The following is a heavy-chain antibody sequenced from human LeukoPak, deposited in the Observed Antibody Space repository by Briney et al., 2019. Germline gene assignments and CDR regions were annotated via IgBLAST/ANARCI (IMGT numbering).Heavy chain of an antibody. CDR2: IYYSGST. CDR1: GGSISSGGYY. CDR3: ARETAVAAQMGYNWFDP. J-gene: IGHJ5*02. Sequence: SQTLSLTCTVSGGSISSGGYYWSWIRQHPGKGLEWIGYIYYSGSTYYNPSLKSRVTISVDTSKNQFSLKLSSVTAADTAVYYCARETAVAAQMGYNWFDPWGQGTLVTVSS. D-gene: IGHD6-19*01. V-gene: IGHV4-31*03.